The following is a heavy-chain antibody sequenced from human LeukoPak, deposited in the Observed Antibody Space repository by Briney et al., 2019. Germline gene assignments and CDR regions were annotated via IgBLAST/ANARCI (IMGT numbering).Heavy chain of an antibody. CDR1: GGSISSGDYY. CDR2: IYYSGST. V-gene: IGHV4-30-4*01. J-gene: IGHJ4*02. Sequence: PSETLSLTCTVSGGSISSGDYYWSWIRQPPGKDLEWIGYIYYSGSTYYNPSLKSRVTISVDTSKNQFSLKLSSVTAADTAVYYCARGSVYYYDSSGFDYWGQGTLVTVSS. CDR3: ARGSVYYYDSSGFDY. D-gene: IGHD3-22*01.